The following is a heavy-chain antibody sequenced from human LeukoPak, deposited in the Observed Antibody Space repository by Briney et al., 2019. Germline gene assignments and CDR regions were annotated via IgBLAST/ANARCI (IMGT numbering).Heavy chain of an antibody. CDR1: GYTFTGYY. CDR3: ARDVGYSGYDLNFSSDYYYMDV. Sequence: GASVKVSCKASGYTFTGYYMHWVRQAPGQGLEWMGWINPNSGGTNYAQKFQGRVTMTRDTSISTAYMELSSLRSEDTAVYYCARDVGYSGYDLNFSSDYYYMDVWGKGTTVTVSS. D-gene: IGHD5-12*01. J-gene: IGHJ6*03. CDR2: INPNSGGT. V-gene: IGHV1-2*02.